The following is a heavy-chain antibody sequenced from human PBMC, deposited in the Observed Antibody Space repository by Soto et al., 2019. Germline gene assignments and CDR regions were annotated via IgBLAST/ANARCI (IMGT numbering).Heavy chain of an antibody. CDR1: GGSISEKY. J-gene: IGHJ5*02. V-gene: IGHV4-4*07. Sequence: SETLSLTCIVSGGSISEKYWNWVRQPPGKGLEWIGLIFANGHTDYNPSLKSRVTMSVDASKNQFSLRLTSMTAADTAVYYCVASLAASGLNWLDPWGRGTLVTVSS. CDR3: VASLAASGLNWLDP. D-gene: IGHD6-13*01. CDR2: IFANGHT.